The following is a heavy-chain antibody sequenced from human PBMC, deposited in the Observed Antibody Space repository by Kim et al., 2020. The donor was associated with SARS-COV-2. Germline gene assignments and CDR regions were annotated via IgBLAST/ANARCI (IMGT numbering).Heavy chain of an antibody. CDR2: INHSGST. J-gene: IGHJ4*01. CDR3: ARAGRQWLFRPTFYYFVY. D-gene: IGHD6-19*01. Sequence: SETLSLTCAVYGGSFSGYYWSWICQPPGKGLEWIGEINHSGSTNYNPSLKSRVTISVDTSKNQFSLNLSSVTAADTAVYYCARAGRQWLFRPTFYYFVY. CDR1: GGSFSGYY. V-gene: IGHV4-34*01.